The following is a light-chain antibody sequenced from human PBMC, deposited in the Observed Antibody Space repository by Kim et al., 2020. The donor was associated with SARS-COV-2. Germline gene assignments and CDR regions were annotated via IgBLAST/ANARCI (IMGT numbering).Light chain of an antibody. CDR3: HQHFTPPCS. V-gene: IGKV4-1*01. J-gene: IGKJ2*04. CDR2: WAS. CDR1: QSVLYSSNKKNY. Sequence: DIVLNQSPDSLAVSLGERATINCRSSQSVLYSSNKKNYLAWYQQKAGQPPKVIISWASTRESGVPERFSGSGSGTDFTLTITSLQAEDAAIYYCHQHFTPPCSFGQGTKVDIK.